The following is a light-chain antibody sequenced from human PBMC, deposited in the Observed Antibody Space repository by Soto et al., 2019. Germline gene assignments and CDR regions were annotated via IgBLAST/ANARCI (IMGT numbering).Light chain of an antibody. CDR2: EVT. CDR3: SSYTSIYSLGV. J-gene: IGLJ2*01. Sequence: QSALTQPASVSGSPGQSITISCTGTSSDVGGFNYVSWYQQHPGKAPKLMIFEVTNRPSGVSDRFSGSKSGNTASLTISGLQAEDEADYYCSSYTSIYSLGVFGGGTKVTVL. CDR1: SSDVGGFNY. V-gene: IGLV2-14*01.